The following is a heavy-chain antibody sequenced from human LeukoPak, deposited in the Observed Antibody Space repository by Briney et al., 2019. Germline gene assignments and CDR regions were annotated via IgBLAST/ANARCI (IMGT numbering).Heavy chain of an antibody. CDR2: INHSGST. CDR1: GGSFSGYY. D-gene: IGHD3-22*01. J-gene: IGHJ4*02. Sequence: SETLSLTCAVYGGSFSGYYWSWIRQPPGKGLEWIGEINHSGSTNYNPSLKSRVTLSVDTSKKQFSLKLSSVTAADTAVYYCVTYYFDSSGPKKNYWGQGTLVTVSS. CDR3: VTYYFDSSGPKKNY. V-gene: IGHV4-34*01.